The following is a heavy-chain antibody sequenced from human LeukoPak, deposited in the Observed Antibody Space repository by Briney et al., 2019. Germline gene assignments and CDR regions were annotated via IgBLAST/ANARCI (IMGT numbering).Heavy chain of an antibody. D-gene: IGHD6-13*01. J-gene: IGHJ4*02. CDR2: INHSGNT. CDR3: AREGGLAAADH. CDR1: GGSFRGYY. Sequence: SETLSLTCAVYGGSFRGYYWSWIRQPPGKGLEWIGEINHSGNTNYNPSLKSRVTISVDTSKNQFSLKLSSVTAADTAVYYCAREGGLAAADHWGQGTLVTVSS. V-gene: IGHV4-34*01.